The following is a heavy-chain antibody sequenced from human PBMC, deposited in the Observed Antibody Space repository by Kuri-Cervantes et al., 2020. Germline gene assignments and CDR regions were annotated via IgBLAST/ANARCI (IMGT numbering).Heavy chain of an antibody. D-gene: IGHD6-19*01. CDR1: GGSISSSSYY. V-gene: IGHV4-39*07. Sequence: SETLSLTCTVSGGSISSSSYYWGWIRQPPGKGLEWIGNIYYSGSTYYNPSLKSRVTISVDTSKNQFSLKLSSVTAADTAVYYCARPGSPLAVAGSFDYWGQGTLVTVSS. J-gene: IGHJ4*02. CDR2: IYYSGST. CDR3: ARPGSPLAVAGSFDY.